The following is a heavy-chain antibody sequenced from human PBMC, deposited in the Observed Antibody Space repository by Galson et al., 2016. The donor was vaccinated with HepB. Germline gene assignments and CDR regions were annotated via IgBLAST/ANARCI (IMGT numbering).Heavy chain of an antibody. CDR2: ISYDGSDK. CDR3: AKGGAYALRYYVDWFDP. Sequence: SLRLSCAASGFTFGNYGMHWVRQAPGKGLEWVAVISYDGSDKKSADSLKGRFTISRDNSKNTLLLEMNSLRPEDTAVYYCAKGGAYALRYYVDWFDPWGQGTLVIVSS. J-gene: IGHJ5*02. V-gene: IGHV3-30*18. D-gene: IGHD3-9*01. CDR1: GFTFGNYG.